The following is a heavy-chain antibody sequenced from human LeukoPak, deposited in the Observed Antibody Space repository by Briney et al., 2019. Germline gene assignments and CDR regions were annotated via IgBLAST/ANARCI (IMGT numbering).Heavy chain of an antibody. CDR1: GFTFNSSS. J-gene: IGHJ4*02. CDR2: INSSSNYK. D-gene: IGHD3-3*01. CDR3: ERGYDEPDY. V-gene: IGHV3-21*01. Sequence: GRSLRLSCAASGFTFNSSSMNWARHDPGNGLEWVSSINSSSNYKYYADSVKGRFTISRDTAKNSLYLQMNSLRAEDTAVYYCERGYDEPDYWGQGTLVTVSS.